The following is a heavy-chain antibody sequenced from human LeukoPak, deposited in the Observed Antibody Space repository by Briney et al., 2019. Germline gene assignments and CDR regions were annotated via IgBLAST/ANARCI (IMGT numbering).Heavy chain of an antibody. J-gene: IGHJ4*02. CDR1: GFSLSTSGVG. CDR2: LYWDDDK. V-gene: IGHV2-5*02. CDR3: AHSTHDYGDQNSENRLFDY. Sequence: SGPTLVKPTQTLTLTCTFSGFSLSTSGVGVGWIRQPPRTALERIAPLYWDDDKRYSPSLKSRLTITKDTSKNQVVLTMTNVDPVDTATYYCAHSTHDYGDQNSENRLFDYWGQGTLVTVSS. D-gene: IGHD4-17*01.